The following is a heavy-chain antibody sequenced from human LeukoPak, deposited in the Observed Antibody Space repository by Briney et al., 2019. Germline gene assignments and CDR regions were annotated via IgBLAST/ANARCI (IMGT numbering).Heavy chain of an antibody. D-gene: IGHD2-15*01. CDR3: AGSYCSGGSCTGQNWFDP. CDR2: IYPGDSDT. CDR1: GYSFTSYW. V-gene: IGHV5-51*01. J-gene: IGHJ5*02. Sequence: EESLKISCKGSGYSFTSYWIGWVRQMPGKGLEWMGIIYPGDSDTRYSPSFQGQVTISADKSISTAYLQWSSLKASDTAMYYCAGSYCSGGSCTGQNWFDPWGQGTLVTVSS.